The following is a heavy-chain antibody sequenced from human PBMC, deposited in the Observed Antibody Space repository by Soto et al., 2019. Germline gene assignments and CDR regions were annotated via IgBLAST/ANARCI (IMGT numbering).Heavy chain of an antibody. CDR3: ARGPRYCSTTTCFSGVTWFDP. CDR1: GYTFTSYG. J-gene: IGHJ5*02. CDR2: ISSYNGNT. D-gene: IGHD2-2*01. Sequence: ASVKVSCKASGYTFTSYGISWVRQAPGQGLEWMGWISSYNGNTNYAQKVQGRVTLTTDTSTSTTYMKLRSLRSDDTAVYYCARGPRYCSTTTCFSGVTWFDPWGQGTLVTVSS. V-gene: IGHV1-18*04.